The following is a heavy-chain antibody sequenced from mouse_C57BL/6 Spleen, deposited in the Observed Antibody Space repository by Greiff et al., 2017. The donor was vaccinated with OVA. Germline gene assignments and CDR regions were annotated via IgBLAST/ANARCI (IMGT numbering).Heavy chain of an antibody. CDR1: GFTFSDYY. J-gene: IGHJ2*01. V-gene: IGHV5-16*01. CDR3: AREGPYGSSLDY. D-gene: IGHD1-1*01. Sequence: EVNLVESEGGLVQPGSSMKLSCTASGFTFSDYYMAWVRQVPEKGLEWVANINYDGSSTYYLDSLKSRFIISRDNAKNILYLQMSSLKSEDTATYYCAREGPYGSSLDYWGQGTTLTVSS. CDR2: INYDGSST.